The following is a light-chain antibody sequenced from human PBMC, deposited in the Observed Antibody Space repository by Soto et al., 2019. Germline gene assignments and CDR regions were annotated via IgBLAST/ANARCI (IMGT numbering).Light chain of an antibody. Sequence: EIVMTQSPATVSVSPGERATLSCRASQSFGTNLAWYQQTPGQAPRLLIYGASIRATGVPDRFSGSGSGTEFTLTISSLRSEDFAVYYCQQYNNWPQTFGQGTKVKIK. J-gene: IGKJ1*01. V-gene: IGKV3-15*01. CDR1: QSFGTN. CDR2: GAS. CDR3: QQYNNWPQT.